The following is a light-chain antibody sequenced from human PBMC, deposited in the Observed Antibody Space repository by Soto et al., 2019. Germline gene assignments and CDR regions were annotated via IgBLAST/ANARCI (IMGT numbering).Light chain of an antibody. Sequence: EMVMTQSPATLSVSPGERATLSCRASQSVGINLAWHQQKPGQAPRLLIYGESNRATGIPARFSGSGSGTDFTLTISSLEPEDFAVYYCQQRSNWLWTFGQGTKVDIK. CDR1: QSVGIN. V-gene: IGKV3-11*01. CDR2: GES. J-gene: IGKJ1*01. CDR3: QQRSNWLWT.